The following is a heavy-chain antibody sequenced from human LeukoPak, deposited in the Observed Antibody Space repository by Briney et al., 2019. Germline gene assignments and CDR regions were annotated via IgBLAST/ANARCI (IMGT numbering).Heavy chain of an antibody. J-gene: IGHJ6*03. D-gene: IGHD6-13*01. Sequence: GGSLRLSCAASGFTFSSYGMSWVRQAPGKGLEWVSAISGSGGSTYYADSVKGRFTISRDNSKNTLYLQMNSLRAEDTAVYYCAWGGSSWSGSYYYYMDVWGKGTTVTISS. CDR1: GFTFSSYG. V-gene: IGHV3-23*01. CDR2: ISGSGGST. CDR3: AWGGSSWSGSYYYYMDV.